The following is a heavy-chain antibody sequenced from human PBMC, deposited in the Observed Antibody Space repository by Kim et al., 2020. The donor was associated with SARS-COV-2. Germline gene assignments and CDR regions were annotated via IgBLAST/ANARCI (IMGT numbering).Heavy chain of an antibody. D-gene: IGHD3-3*01. Sequence: ARFTISRDNSKSTLYLQMNSLRAEDTAVYYCAKALADDFWSGYYYYGMDVWGQGTTVTVSS. CDR3: AKALADDFWSGYYYYGMDV. J-gene: IGHJ6*02. V-gene: IGHV3-30*02.